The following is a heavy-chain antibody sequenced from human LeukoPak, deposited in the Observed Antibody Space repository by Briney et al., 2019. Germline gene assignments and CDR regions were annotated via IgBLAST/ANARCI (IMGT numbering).Heavy chain of an antibody. CDR3: ARSASSAFDY. V-gene: IGHV3-7*04. J-gene: IGHJ4*02. D-gene: IGHD6-25*01. Sequence: PGGSLRLSCSASGFTFSSYAMSWVRQAPGKGLEWVANIKQEGSEKYYVDSVKGRFTISRDNAKNSLYLQMNSLRAEDTAVYYCARSASSAFDYWGQGTLVTVSS. CDR2: IKQEGSEK. CDR1: GFTFSSYA.